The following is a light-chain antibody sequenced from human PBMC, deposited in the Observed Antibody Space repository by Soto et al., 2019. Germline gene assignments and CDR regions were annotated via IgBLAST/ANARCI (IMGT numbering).Light chain of an antibody. CDR2: GAS. Sequence: EIVMTQSPANLSVSPGERATLSCMASQSVNIYLAWYQQKPGQAPRLLTFGASYRATGIPARFSGSGSGTDFTLTISSLEPEDFAVHYCQQRSNWPRITFGQGTRLEIK. V-gene: IGKV3-11*01. CDR3: QQRSNWPRIT. CDR1: QSVNIY. J-gene: IGKJ5*01.